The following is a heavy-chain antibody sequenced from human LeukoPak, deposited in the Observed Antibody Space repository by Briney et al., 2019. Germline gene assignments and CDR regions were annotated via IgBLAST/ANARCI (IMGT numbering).Heavy chain of an antibody. D-gene: IGHD5-12*01. CDR3: TTDLISGYDTHYFDY. Sequence: ASVKVSCKVSGSTLTNLCMHWVRQAPGKGLEWMGGFDPEDDDTIYAQKFQGRVIMTEDTSTDTAYMELSGLTSEDTAVYYCTTDLISGYDTHYFDYWGQGTLVTVSS. J-gene: IGHJ4*02. CDR1: GSTLTNLC. CDR2: FDPEDDDT. V-gene: IGHV1-24*01.